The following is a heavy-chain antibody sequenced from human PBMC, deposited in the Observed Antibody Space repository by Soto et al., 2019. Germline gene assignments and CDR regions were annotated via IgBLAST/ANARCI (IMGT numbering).Heavy chain of an antibody. CDR2: IFSSGSP. CDR3: ARVAGISYYNHMDV. CDR1: GVSLKTYY. V-gene: IGHV4-59*01. J-gene: IGHJ6*03. D-gene: IGHD1-20*01. Sequence: QVHLQESGPGLVRPSETLSLTCTVSGVSLKTYYWSWIRLPPGGGLEWIGYIFSSGSPNYNPSLRSRVTMSVETSNIQFPLKMSSVTAADTAVYYCARVAGISYYNHMDVWVKGTTVTVSS.